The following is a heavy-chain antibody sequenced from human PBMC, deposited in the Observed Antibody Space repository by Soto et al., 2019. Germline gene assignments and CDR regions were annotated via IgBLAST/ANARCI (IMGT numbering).Heavy chain of an antibody. CDR3: ARHEATYYNFYGMDV. V-gene: IGHV5-51*01. CDR2: IHPGESDT. J-gene: IGHJ6*02. CDR1: GYSFTPYW. Sequence: GESLKVSCKSYGYSFTPYWIAWVRQMPVKGLEWMGSIHPGESDTRYSPSFQGQVTTSADRSITTAYLQWSSLKASDTAMYYCARHEATYYNFYGMDVWGQGTTVTVSS.